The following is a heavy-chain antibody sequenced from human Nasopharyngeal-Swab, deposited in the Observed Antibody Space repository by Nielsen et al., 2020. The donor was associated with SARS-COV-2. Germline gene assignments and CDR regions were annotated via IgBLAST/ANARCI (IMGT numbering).Heavy chain of an antibody. J-gene: IGHJ6*03. CDR3: ARSARSWYRAYYYYMDV. CDR2: ISYDGSNK. V-gene: IGHV3-30-3*01. Sequence: GGSLRLSCAASGFTFSSYAMHWVRQAPGKGLEWVAVISYDGSNKYYADSVKGRFTISRDNSKYTLYLQMNSLRAEDTAVYYCARSARSWYRAYYYYMDVWGKGTTVTVSS. D-gene: IGHD6-13*01. CDR1: GFTFSSYA.